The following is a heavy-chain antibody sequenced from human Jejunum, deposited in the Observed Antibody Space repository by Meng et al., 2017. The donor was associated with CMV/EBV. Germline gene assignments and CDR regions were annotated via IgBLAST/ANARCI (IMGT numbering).Heavy chain of an antibody. CDR2: IYWNDDK. V-gene: IGHV2-5*01. CDR3: AHRLRAAAGQNWFDP. CDR1: GFSLSTSGVG. D-gene: IGHD6-13*01. J-gene: IGHJ5*02. Sequence: SGFSLSTSGVGVGWIRQPPGKALEWLALIYWNDDKRYSPSLKSRLTITKDTSKNQVVLTITNMDPVDTATYYCAHRLRAAAGQNWFDPWGQGTLVTVSS.